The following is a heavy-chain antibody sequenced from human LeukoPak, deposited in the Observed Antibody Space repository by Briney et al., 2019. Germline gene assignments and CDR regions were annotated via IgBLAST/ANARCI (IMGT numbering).Heavy chain of an antibody. CDR3: ARSAKPKWIQLLSLQYYFDY. J-gene: IGHJ4*02. D-gene: IGHD5-18*01. Sequence: GGSLRLSCAASGFTFSSYSMNWVRQAPGKGLEWVAVISYDGSNKYYADSVKGRFTISRDNSKNTLYLQMNSLRAEDTAVYYCARSAKPKWIQLLSLQYYFDYWGQGTLVTVSS. V-gene: IGHV3-30*03. CDR2: ISYDGSNK. CDR1: GFTFSSYS.